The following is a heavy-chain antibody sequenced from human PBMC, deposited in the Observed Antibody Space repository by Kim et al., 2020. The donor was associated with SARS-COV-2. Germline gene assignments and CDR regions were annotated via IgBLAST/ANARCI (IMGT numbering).Heavy chain of an antibody. CDR1: GYTFTSYA. CDR3: ARDYDFWSGPTHYSYSYMDV. D-gene: IGHD3-3*01. Sequence: ASVKVSCKASGYTFTSYAMNWGRQAPGQGLEWMGWINTNTGNPTYAQGFTGRFVFSLDTSVSTAYLQISSLKAEDTAVYYCARDYDFWSGPTHYSYSYMDVWGKGTTVTVSS. J-gene: IGHJ6*03. CDR2: INTNTGNP. V-gene: IGHV7-4-1*02.